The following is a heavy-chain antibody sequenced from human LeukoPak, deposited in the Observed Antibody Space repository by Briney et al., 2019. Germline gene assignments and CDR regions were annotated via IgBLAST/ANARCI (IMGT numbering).Heavy chain of an antibody. Sequence: GASVKVSCKASGYTFTSYYMHWVRQAPGQGLEWMGGIIPIFGTANYAQKFQGRVTITTDESTSTAYMELSSLRSEDTAVYYCAGSLSPKYYYDSYWFDPWGQGTLVTVSS. J-gene: IGHJ5*02. CDR3: AGSLSPKYYYDSYWFDP. CDR2: IIPIFGTA. D-gene: IGHD3-22*01. V-gene: IGHV1-69*05. CDR1: GYTFTSYY.